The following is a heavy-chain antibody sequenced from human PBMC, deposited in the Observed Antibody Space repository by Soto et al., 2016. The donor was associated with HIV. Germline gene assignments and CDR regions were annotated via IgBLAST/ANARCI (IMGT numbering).Heavy chain of an antibody. CDR1: DSPLYDYG. V-gene: IGHV3-20*04. Sequence: EVQLVESGGGVVRPGGSRRDSPVQPLDSPLYDYGMSWVRQAPGKGLEWVSGINWNGGSTTYADSVKGRFTISRDNAGNFLYLQMNSLRAEDTALYYCARDRGYYYGSGSSKAVYYYGYGRLGPRDHGHRLL. J-gene: IGHJ6*02. D-gene: IGHD3-10*01. CDR2: INWNGGST. CDR3: ARDRGYYYGSGSSKAVYYYGYGR.